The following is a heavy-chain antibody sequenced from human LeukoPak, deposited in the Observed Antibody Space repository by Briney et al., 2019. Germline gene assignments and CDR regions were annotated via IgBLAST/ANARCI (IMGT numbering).Heavy chain of an antibody. D-gene: IGHD3-10*01. CDR1: GFTFSSYG. J-gene: IGHJ4*02. V-gene: IGHV3-33*01. CDR3: ATDGTVRGVTHFDY. Sequence: PGRSLRLSCAASGFTFSSYGMHWVRQAPGKGLEWVAVIWYDGSNKYYADSVKGRFTISRDNSKNTLYLQMNSLRAEDTAVYYCATDGTVRGVTHFDYWGQGTLVTVSS. CDR2: IWYDGSNK.